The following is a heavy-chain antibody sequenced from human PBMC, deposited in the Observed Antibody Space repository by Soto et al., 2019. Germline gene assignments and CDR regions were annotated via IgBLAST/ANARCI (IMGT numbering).Heavy chain of an antibody. CDR1: GYTFTSYA. CDR3: ARDKGSGSWFGYYYYGMDV. V-gene: IGHV1-3*01. D-gene: IGHD3-10*01. Sequence: ASVKVSCKASGYTFTSYAMHWVRQAPGQRLEWMGWINAGNGNTKYSQKFQGRVTITRDTSASTAYMELSSLRSEDTAVYYCARDKGSGSWFGYYYYGMDVWGQGTTVTVSS. CDR2: INAGNGNT. J-gene: IGHJ6*02.